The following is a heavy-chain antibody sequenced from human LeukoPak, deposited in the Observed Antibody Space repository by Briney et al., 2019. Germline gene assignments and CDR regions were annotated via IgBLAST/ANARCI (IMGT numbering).Heavy chain of an antibody. V-gene: IGHV3-23*01. Sequence: GGSLRLSCAASGFTFSSYGMSWVRQAPGKGLEWVSAISGSGGSTYYADSVKGRFTISRDNSKNTLYLQMNSLRAEDTAVYYCAKDVWYVGATGRSAFDIWGQGTMVTVSS. J-gene: IGHJ3*02. CDR1: GFTFSSYG. CDR2: ISGSGGST. CDR3: AKDVWYVGATGRSAFDI. D-gene: IGHD1-26*01.